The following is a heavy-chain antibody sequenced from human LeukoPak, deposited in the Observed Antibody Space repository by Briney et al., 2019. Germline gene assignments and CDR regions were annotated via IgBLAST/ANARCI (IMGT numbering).Heavy chain of an antibody. V-gene: IGHV3-23*01. CDR2: ISGSGGST. D-gene: IGHD2-2*01. CDR1: GFTFSSYA. Sequence: PGGSLRLSCAASGFTFSSYAMSWVRQAPGKGLEWVSAISGSGGSTYYADSVKGRFTISRDNSKNTLYLQMNSLRAEDTAVYYCAKDPFRRYRLLGPYYYGMDVWGQGTTVTVSS. J-gene: IGHJ6*02. CDR3: AKDPFRRYRLLGPYYYGMDV.